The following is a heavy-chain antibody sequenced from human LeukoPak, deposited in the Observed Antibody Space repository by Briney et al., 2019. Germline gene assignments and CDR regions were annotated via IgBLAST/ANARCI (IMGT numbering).Heavy chain of an antibody. J-gene: IGHJ4*02. CDR3: AKESCTMTNCLGD. Sequence: PGGSLGLSCAASGFTFSSFVMHWVRQAPGKGLEWVAVISKDGSDKYYVDSVKGRFAISRDNSRNTLYLQMNSLRAEDTAVYFCAKESCTMTNCLGDWGQGTLVTVSS. CDR2: ISKDGSDK. D-gene: IGHD2-8*01. V-gene: IGHV3-30*18. CDR1: GFTFSSFV.